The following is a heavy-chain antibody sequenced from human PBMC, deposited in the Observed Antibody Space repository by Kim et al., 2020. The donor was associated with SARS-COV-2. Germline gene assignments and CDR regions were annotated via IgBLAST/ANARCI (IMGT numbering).Heavy chain of an antibody. V-gene: IGHV3-23*01. CDR1: GFTFGSYA. Sequence: GGSLRLSCAASGFTFGSYAMSWVRQAPGKGLEWVSAISGSGGSTYYADSVKGRFTISRDNSKNTLYLQMNSLRAEDTAVYYCAKEYVEMATSAPLEGWYYYGMDVWGQGTTVTVSS. CDR3: AKEYVEMATSAPLEGWYYYGMDV. CDR2: ISGSGGST. D-gene: IGHD5-12*01. J-gene: IGHJ6*02.